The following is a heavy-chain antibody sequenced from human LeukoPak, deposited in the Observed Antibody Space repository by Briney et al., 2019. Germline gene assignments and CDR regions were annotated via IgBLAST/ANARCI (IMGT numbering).Heavy chain of an antibody. CDR1: GYTFTNYA. J-gene: IGHJ4*02. CDR3: ARTPYVDIVATEDFDY. CDR2: ISAYNGNT. V-gene: IGHV1-18*01. D-gene: IGHD5-12*01. Sequence: VASVKVSCRASGYTFTNYAIHWVRQAPGQRLEWMGWISAYNGNTNYAQKLQGRVTMTTDTSTSTAYMELRSLRSDDTAVYYCARTPYVDIVATEDFDYWGQGTLVTVSS.